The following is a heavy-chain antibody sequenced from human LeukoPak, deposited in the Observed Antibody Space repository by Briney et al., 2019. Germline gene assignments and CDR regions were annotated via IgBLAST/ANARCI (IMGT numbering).Heavy chain of an antibody. V-gene: IGHV3-48*03. Sequence: GGSLRLSCAAPGFTFSSYEMNWVRQAPGKGLEWVSYISSSGSTIYYADSVKGRFTISRDNAKNSLYLQMNSLRAEDTAVYYCAAAVAGTLQEIDYWGQGTLVTVSS. CDR3: AAAVAGTLQEIDY. J-gene: IGHJ4*02. D-gene: IGHD6-19*01. CDR1: GFTFSSYE. CDR2: ISSSGSTI.